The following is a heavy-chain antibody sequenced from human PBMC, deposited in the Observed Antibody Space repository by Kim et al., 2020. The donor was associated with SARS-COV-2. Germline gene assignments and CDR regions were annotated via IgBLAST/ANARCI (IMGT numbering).Heavy chain of an antibody. J-gene: IGHJ4*02. V-gene: IGHV1-3*01. CDR2: INAGNGNT. CDR1: GYTFTSYA. CDR3: ARDSDSLYDTATFDY. Sequence: ASVKVSCKASGYTFTSYAMHWVRQAPGQRLEWMGWINAGNGNTKYSQKFQGRVTITRDTSASTAYMELSSLRSEDTAVYYCARDSDSLYDTATFDYWGQGTLVTVSS. D-gene: IGHD3-9*01.